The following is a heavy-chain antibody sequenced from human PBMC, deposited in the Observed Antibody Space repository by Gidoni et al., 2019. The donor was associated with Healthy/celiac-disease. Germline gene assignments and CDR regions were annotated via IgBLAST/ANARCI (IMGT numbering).Heavy chain of an antibody. CDR1: GGSISSYY. J-gene: IGHJ6*02. V-gene: IGHV4-59*01. D-gene: IGHD6-13*01. CDR2: IYHSGST. Sequence: QVQLQESGPGLVKPSETLSLTCSVSGGSISSYYWSWIRQPPGKGLEWIEYIYHSGSTNYNPSLKSRVTISVDTSKNQFSLKLSSVTAADTAVYYCARDKQLVPNYYYGMDVWGQGTTVTVSS. CDR3: ARDKQLVPNYYYGMDV.